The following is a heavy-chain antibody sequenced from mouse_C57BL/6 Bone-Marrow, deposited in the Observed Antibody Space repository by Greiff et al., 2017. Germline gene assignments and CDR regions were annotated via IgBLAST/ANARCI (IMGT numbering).Heavy chain of an antibody. CDR1: GYTFTSYW. Sequence: QVQLQQPGAELVRPGTSVKLSCKASGYTFTSYWMHWVKQRPGQGLEWIGVIDPSDSYTNYNQKFKGKATLTVDTSSSTAYMQLSSLTSEYSAVYYCARGLMGFAYWGQGTLVTVSA. D-gene: IGHD1-3*01. V-gene: IGHV1-59*01. CDR2: IDPSDSYT. CDR3: ARGLMGFAY. J-gene: IGHJ3*01.